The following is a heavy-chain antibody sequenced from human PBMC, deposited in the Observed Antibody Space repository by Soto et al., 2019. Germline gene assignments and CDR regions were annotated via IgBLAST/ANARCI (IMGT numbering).Heavy chain of an antibody. CDR3: ARGRFGYFDL. V-gene: IGHV4-31*03. D-gene: IGHD3-10*01. CDR2: IYSSGNT. J-gene: IGHJ2*01. Sequence: QVQLQESGPGLVKPSQTLSLTCTVSGGSISSGGYYWTWIRQHPGKDLEWIAYIYSSGNTDYNPALKSRLIMSVDTSKNQFSLKLSSVTAADTSVYYCARGRFGYFDLWGRGSLVSVSS. CDR1: GGSISSGGYY.